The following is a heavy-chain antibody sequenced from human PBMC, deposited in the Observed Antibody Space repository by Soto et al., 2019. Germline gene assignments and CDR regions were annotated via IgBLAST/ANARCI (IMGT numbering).Heavy chain of an antibody. V-gene: IGHV3-48*03. J-gene: IGHJ5*02. CDR3: ARNYIIYYDGSRAHYS. CDR1: GFTFSSFE. D-gene: IGHD3-22*01. CDR2: ISSGGKTT. Sequence: GGSLRLSCVASGFTFSSFEMNWVRQAPGKVLEWISYISSGGKTTYYADSVKGRFTISRDNAKNSLYLQMSSLRAEDAAVYYCARNYIIYYDGSRAHYSWGRGTLVTVSS.